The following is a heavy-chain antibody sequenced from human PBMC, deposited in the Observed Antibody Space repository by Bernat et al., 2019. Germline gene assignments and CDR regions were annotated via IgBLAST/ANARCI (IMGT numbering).Heavy chain of an antibody. V-gene: IGHV3-30-3*01. Sequence: QVQLVESGGGVVQPGRSLRLSCAASGFTFSRYAIHWVRQAPGKGLEWVAVISYDGSNKYHADSLKGRFNISRDNSENTLYLQMNSLRAEDTAVYYCARGGLWTYYYYGMDVWGQGTTVTVSS. J-gene: IGHJ6*02. CDR2: ISYDGSNK. D-gene: IGHD3/OR15-3a*01. CDR3: ARGGLWTYYYYGMDV. CDR1: GFTFSRYA.